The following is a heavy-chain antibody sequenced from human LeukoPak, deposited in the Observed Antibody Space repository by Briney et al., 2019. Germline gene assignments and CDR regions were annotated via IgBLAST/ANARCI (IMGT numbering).Heavy chain of an antibody. CDR2: ISAYNGNT. Sequence: ASVKVSCKASGYTFTSYGISWVRQAPGQGLEWMGWISAYNGNTNYAQKLQGRVAMTTDTSTSTAYMELRSLRSDDTAVYYCARDPFIMITVGGVIDPFDYWGQGTLVTVSS. CDR1: GYTFTSYG. CDR3: ARDPFIMITVGGVIDPFDY. J-gene: IGHJ4*02. V-gene: IGHV1-18*01. D-gene: IGHD3-16*02.